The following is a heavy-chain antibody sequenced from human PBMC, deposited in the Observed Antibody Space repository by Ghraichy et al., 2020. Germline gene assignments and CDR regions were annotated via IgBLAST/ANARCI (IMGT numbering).Heavy chain of an antibody. J-gene: IGHJ4*02. V-gene: IGHV3-43D*03. D-gene: IGHD1-1*01. Sequence: GGSLRLSCAASGFTFDDYAMHWVRQAPGKGLEWVSLISWDGGSTYYADSVKGRFTISRDNSKNSLYLQMNSLRAEDIALYYCAKGDWNHGGPVGYWGQGTLVTVSS. CDR2: ISWDGGST. CDR1: GFTFDDYA. CDR3: AKGDWNHGGPVGY.